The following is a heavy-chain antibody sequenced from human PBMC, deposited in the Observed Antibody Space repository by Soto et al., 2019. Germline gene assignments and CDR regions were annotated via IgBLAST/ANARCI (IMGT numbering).Heavy chain of an antibody. D-gene: IGHD2-2*01. CDR1: GFTFSNYG. Sequence: GGSLRPSCAASGFTFSNYGMHWVRQAPGKGLEWVAVISYDGSDKYYADSVKGRFSISRDNSKNTLYLQMNSLRAEDTAVYYCAKVTGYCSSSSCRRDYYYYYGMDVWGQGTTVTVSS. J-gene: IGHJ6*02. CDR2: ISYDGSDK. CDR3: AKVTGYCSSSSCRRDYYYYYGMDV. V-gene: IGHV3-30*18.